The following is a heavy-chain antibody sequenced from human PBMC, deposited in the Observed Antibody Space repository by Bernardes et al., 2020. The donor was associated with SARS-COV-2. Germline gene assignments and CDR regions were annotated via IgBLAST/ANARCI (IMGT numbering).Heavy chain of an antibody. CDR3: AREGGTSGRGMDV. J-gene: IGHJ6*02. Sequence: SETLSLTCSVSGGSISTYYWSWIRQPAGQGLEWIGRMFASGSSNHNPSLRSRITMSVDTPQNQISLELSSVTAADTAVYYCAREGGTSGRGMDVWGQGTTVTVSS. V-gene: IGHV4-4*07. CDR1: GGSISTYY. D-gene: IGHD3-10*01. CDR2: MFASGSS.